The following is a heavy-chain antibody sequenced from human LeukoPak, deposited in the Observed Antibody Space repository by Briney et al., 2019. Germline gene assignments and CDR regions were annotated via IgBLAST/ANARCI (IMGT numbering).Heavy chain of an antibody. V-gene: IGHV3-53*01. CDR1: GFTVSSNY. D-gene: IGHD3-22*01. J-gene: IGHJ4*02. CDR2: IYSGGTT. Sequence: GGSLRLSCAASGFTVSSNYMSWVRQAPGKGLEWVSAIYSGGTTNYADSVKGRFTISRDNSKNTLYLQMNILRAEDTAVYYCARALFYYDSSGYIDYWGQGTLVTVSS. CDR3: ARALFYYDSSGYIDY.